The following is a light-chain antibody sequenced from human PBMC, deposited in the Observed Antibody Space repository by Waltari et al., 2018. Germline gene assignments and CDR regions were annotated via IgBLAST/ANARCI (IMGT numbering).Light chain of an antibody. V-gene: IGLV2-11*01. CDR3: CSYAGSYTWV. Sequence: SALTQPRSVSGSPGQSVTISCTGTTNDLGSYNYVSWYQQHPVKAPKLIILDVTKRPSGVPDRLSGSKSGNTASLTISGLRAEDEAEYYCCSYAGSYTWVFGGGTKLTVV. CDR1: TNDLGSYNY. J-gene: IGLJ3*02. CDR2: DVT.